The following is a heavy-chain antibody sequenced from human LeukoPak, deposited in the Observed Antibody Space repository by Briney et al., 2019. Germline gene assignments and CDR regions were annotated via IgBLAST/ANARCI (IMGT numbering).Heavy chain of an antibody. V-gene: IGHV4-59*01. D-gene: IGHD5-12*01. CDR1: GGSISSYH. J-gene: IGHJ3*02. CDR2: IYSSGST. Sequence: EPSETLSLTCTVSGGSISSYHWSWIRQPPGKGLQWIGFIYSSGSTNYNPSLKSRVTISLDTSKNQFSLRVSSVTSADTAVYYCARGNSGYDYAFDIWGQGTMVTVSS. CDR3: ARGNSGYDYAFDI.